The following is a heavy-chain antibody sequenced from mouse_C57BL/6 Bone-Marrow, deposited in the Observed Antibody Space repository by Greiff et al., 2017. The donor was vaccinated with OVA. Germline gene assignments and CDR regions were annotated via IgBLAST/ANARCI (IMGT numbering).Heavy chain of an antibody. Sequence: VKLMESGAELVKPGASVKMSCKASGYTFTSYWITWVKQRPGQGLEWIGDIYPGSGSTNYNEKFKSKATLTVDTSSSTAYMQLSSLTSEDSAVYYCATYSIYYAMDYWGQGTSVTVSS. CDR3: ATYSIYYAMDY. CDR2: IYPGSGST. V-gene: IGHV1-55*01. D-gene: IGHD2-10*01. J-gene: IGHJ4*01. CDR1: GYTFTSYW.